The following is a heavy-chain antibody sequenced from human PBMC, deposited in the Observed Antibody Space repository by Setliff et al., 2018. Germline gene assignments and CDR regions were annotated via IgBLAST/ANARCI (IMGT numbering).Heavy chain of an antibody. J-gene: IGHJ5*02. CDR1: GFTFSSYA. CDR3: ARGGAFSYGYPLHH. Sequence: GGSLRLSCAASGFTFSSYAMYWVRQAPGMGLEFVSALSSDGSRAYYADSVKDRFFISRDNSKNTLFLQMGSLRGEDKAVYYCARGGAFSYGYPLHHWGQGTLVTVSS. CDR2: LSSDGSRA. V-gene: IGHV3-64*02. D-gene: IGHD5-18*01.